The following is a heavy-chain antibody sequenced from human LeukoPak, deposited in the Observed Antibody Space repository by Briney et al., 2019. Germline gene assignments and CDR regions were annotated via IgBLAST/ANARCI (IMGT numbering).Heavy chain of an antibody. V-gene: IGHV3-7*01. D-gene: IGHD3-10*01. CDR1: GFTFSSYW. CDR3: ARERFYGSGSRRYMDV. J-gene: IGHJ6*03. Sequence: HSGGSLRLSCAASGFTFSSYWMSWVRQAPGKGLEGVANIKQNGSEKYYVDSVKGRFTISRDNAKNSLYPQMDSLRAEDTAVYYCARERFYGSGSRRYMDVWGKGTTVTVSS. CDR2: IKQNGSEK.